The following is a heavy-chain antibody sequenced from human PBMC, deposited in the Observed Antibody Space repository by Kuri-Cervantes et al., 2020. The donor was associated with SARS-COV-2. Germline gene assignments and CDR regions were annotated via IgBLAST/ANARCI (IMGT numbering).Heavy chain of an antibody. J-gene: IGHJ5*02. D-gene: IGHD3-22*01. Sequence: SETLSFTCAVSGYSISSGYYWGWIRQPPGKGLEWIGSIYHSGSTYYNPSLKSRVTISVDTSKNQFSLKLSSVTAADTAVYYCARATYYYDSSGWFDPWGQGTLVTVSS. V-gene: IGHV4-38-2*01. CDR3: ARATYYYDSSGWFDP. CDR1: GYSISSGYY. CDR2: IYHSGST.